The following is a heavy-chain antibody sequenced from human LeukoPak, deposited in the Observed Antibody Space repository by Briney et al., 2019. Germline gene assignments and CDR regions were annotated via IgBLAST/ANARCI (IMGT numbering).Heavy chain of an antibody. CDR1: GYTFTSYG. CDR3: TRDLGQWLLQGIFFDY. D-gene: IGHD5-12*01. Sequence: ASVKVSCKASGYTFTSYGISWVRQAPGQGPEWMGWISAYNTYNGNTNYAQRFQGRVTMTTDTSTSTAYMELRSLRSDDTAVYYCTRDLGQWLLQGIFFDYWGQGTLVTVSS. CDR2: ISAYNTYNGNT. V-gene: IGHV1-18*01. J-gene: IGHJ4*02.